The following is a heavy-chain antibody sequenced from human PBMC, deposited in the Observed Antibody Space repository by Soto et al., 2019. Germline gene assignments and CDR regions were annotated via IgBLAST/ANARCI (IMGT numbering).Heavy chain of an antibody. Sequence: GGSLRLSCAASGFTFSNAWMNWVRQAPGKGLEWVGRIKSKTDGGTTDYAAPVKGRFTISRDDSKNTLYLQMNSLKTEDTAVYYCTTDLGSESSARYLEDAFDIWGQGTMVTVSS. D-gene: IGHD3-10*01. CDR2: IKSKTDGGTT. V-gene: IGHV3-15*07. J-gene: IGHJ3*02. CDR1: GFTFSNAW. CDR3: TTDLGSESSARYLEDAFDI.